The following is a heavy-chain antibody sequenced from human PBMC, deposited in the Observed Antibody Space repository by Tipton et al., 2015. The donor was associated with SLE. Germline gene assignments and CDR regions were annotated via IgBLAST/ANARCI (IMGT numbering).Heavy chain of an antibody. CDR2: VHSRGNT. CDR3: ARLIGHSTYEFWFDP. V-gene: IGHV4-39*07. D-gene: IGHD4-11*01. Sequence: TLSLTCTVSGDSISSGTFFWGRVRQSPEKGLAWIGSVHSRGNTYYNPSLTSRVTISVDPSKNQFSLTLKSVTAADTAVYYCARLIGHSTYEFWFDPWGQGTLVTVSS. CDR1: GDSISSGTFF. J-gene: IGHJ5*02.